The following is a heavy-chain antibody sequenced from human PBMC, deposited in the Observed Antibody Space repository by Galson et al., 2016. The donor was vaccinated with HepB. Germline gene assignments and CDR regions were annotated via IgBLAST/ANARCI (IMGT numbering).Heavy chain of an antibody. CDR2: INSNTGNP. D-gene: IGHD2-21*02. J-gene: IGHJ5*02. V-gene: IGHV7-4-1*02. CDR3: ARGFVVGTAGNWFDP. Sequence: SVKVSCKASGYTFTNYAMNWVRQAPGQGLEWMGSINSNTGNPTYAQGFTGRFVFSLDTSVSTAYLQITSLKVEDTAIYYCARGFVVGTAGNWFDPWGQGTLVTVSS. CDR1: GYTFTNYA.